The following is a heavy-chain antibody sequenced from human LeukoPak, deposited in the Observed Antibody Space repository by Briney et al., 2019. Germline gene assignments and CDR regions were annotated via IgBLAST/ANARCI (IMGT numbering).Heavy chain of an antibody. CDR3: ARESGTSGWYDY. Sequence: GSLRLSCAAPGFIFYNYAIHWVRQAPGKGLEWVSLISGDGGSTFYSDSVRGRFTISRDNTRKSLSLQMSSLRSEDTALYYCARESGTSGWYDYWGQGTLVTVSS. V-gene: IGHV3-43*02. CDR2: ISGDGGST. CDR1: GFIFYNYA. J-gene: IGHJ4*02. D-gene: IGHD6-19*01.